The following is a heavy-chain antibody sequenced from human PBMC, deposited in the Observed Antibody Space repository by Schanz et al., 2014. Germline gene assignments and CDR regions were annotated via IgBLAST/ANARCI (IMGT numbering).Heavy chain of an antibody. Sequence: QVQLQESGPGLVKPSETLSLTCSVSGGSIRTYFWAWIRQPPGKGLEWIGYISYSGSTNYNPSLRSRVTISLDRSRNQFSLNLRTVTAADTAVYYCARGREEASRSDYYFLLDVWGQGTTVIVSS. CDR1: GGSIRTYF. CDR2: ISYSGST. V-gene: IGHV4-59*01. J-gene: IGHJ6*01. CDR3: ARGREEASRSDYYFLLDV. D-gene: IGHD6-13*01.